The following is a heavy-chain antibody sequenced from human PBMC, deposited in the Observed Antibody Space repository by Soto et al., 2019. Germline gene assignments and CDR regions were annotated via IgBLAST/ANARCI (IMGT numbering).Heavy chain of an antibody. J-gene: IGHJ6*03. D-gene: IGHD6-19*01. CDR1: GGSISSYS. CDR2: IYDSGGT. V-gene: IGHV4-59*08. Sequence: PSETLSLTCTVSGGSISSYSWSWIRQPPGKGLEWIGYIYDSGGTNYNPSLKSPVTISVDTSKNQFSLKLSSVTAADTAVYYCARWAVAGPAYYYYYMDVWGKGTTVTVSS. CDR3: ARWAVAGPAYYYYYMDV.